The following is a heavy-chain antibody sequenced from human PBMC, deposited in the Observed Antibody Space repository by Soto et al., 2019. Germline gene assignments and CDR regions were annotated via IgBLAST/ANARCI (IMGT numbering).Heavy chain of an antibody. CDR1: GYTFTSYG. D-gene: IGHD1-26*01. CDR3: AKDGSGSWYGYYYYYGMDV. CDR2: INAGNGNT. J-gene: IGHJ6*02. V-gene: IGHV1-3*01. Sequence: GASVKVSCKASGYTFTSYGIHWVRQAPGHRLEWTGWINAGNGNTKYSEKFQGRVTITRDTSASTAYLELSSLRSEDTAVYYCAKDGSGSWYGYYYYYGMDVWGQGTTVTVSS.